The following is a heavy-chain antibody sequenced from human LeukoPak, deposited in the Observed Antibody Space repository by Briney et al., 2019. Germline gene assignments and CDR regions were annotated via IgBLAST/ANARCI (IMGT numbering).Heavy chain of an antibody. J-gene: IGHJ6*03. D-gene: IGHD6-13*01. CDR3: ARGNLAAAGRYYYYYYMDV. Sequence: GASVKVSCKASGYTFTGYYMHWVRQAPGQGLEWMGWINPNSGGTNYAQKFQGRVTMTRDTSISTAYMELSRLRSDDTAVYYCARGNLAAAGRYYYYYYMDVWGKGTTVTVSS. CDR2: INPNSGGT. V-gene: IGHV1-2*02. CDR1: GYTFTGYY.